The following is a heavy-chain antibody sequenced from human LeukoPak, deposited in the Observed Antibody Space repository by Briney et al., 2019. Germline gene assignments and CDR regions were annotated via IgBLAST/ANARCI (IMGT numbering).Heavy chain of an antibody. CDR1: GFTFSSYA. CDR2: ISYDGSTK. J-gene: IGHJ5*02. CDR3: ARDAYCSSTSCYPATGSSYNWFDP. Sequence: PGRSLRLSCAASGFTFSSYAMHWVRQAPGKGLERVAVISYDGSTKYYADSVKGRFTISRDNSKNTLYLQMNSLRAEDTAVYYCARDAYCSSTSCYPATGSSYNWFDPWGQGTLVTVSS. D-gene: IGHD2-2*01. V-gene: IGHV3-30-3*01.